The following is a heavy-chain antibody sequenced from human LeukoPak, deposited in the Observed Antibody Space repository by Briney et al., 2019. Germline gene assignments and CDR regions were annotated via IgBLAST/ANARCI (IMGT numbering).Heavy chain of an antibody. V-gene: IGHV3-15*01. Sequence: PGGSLRLSCAASGSTFSDAWMIWVRQAPGKGLERVGRIKSRADGGTPDYAAPVTGRFTISRDDSNGTLFLQMNSLTTEDTAVYYCATQGLLDAFDIWGRGTMVIVSS. J-gene: IGHJ3*02. CDR1: GSTFSDAW. CDR3: ATQGLLDAFDI. D-gene: IGHD3-22*01. CDR2: IKSRADGGTP.